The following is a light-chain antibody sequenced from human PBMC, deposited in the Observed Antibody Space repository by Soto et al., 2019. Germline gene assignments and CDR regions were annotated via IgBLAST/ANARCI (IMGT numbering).Light chain of an antibody. CDR3: QLCNSYSEA. V-gene: IGKV1-5*03. CDR1: QTISSW. J-gene: IGKJ1*01. Sequence: DIQMTQSPSTLSGSVGDRVTITCRASQTISSWLAWYQQKPGKAPKLLIYKASTFKSGVPSRFSGSGSGTEFTLTISSLQPDDFATYYCQLCNSYSEAFVQGTKGELK. CDR2: KAS.